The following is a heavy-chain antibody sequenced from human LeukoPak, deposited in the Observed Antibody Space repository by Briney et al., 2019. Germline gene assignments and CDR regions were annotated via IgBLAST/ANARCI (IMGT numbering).Heavy chain of an antibody. Sequence: ASVKVSCKASGYTFTGYYMHWVRQAPGQGLEWMGWIYPNSGVTNYAQKFQGRVTMTRDTSISTAYMELSRLRSDDTAVYYCARAGYDILTGYYKNWFDPWGQGTLVTVSS. CDR2: IYPNSGVT. D-gene: IGHD3-9*01. V-gene: IGHV1-2*02. CDR3: ARAGYDILTGYYKNWFDP. J-gene: IGHJ5*02. CDR1: GYTFTGYY.